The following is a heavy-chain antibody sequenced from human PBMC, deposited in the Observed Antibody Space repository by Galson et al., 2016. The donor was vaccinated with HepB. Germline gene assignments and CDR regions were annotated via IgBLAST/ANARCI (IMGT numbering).Heavy chain of an antibody. CDR1: GFTSSSYA. Sequence: SLRLSCAASGFTSSSYAMSWVRQAPGRGLEWVSAISGRGDITHDADSVKGRSTISRDNTKNTLFLQMTSLRAEDTAVYYCARSYSSGWPSFGYWGQGTLVTVSS. CDR2: ISGRGDIT. D-gene: IGHD6-19*01. J-gene: IGHJ4*02. CDR3: ARSYSSGWPSFGY. V-gene: IGHV3-23*01.